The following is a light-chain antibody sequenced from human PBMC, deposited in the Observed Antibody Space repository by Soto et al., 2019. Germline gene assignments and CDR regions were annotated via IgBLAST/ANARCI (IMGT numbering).Light chain of an antibody. CDR2: EVT. CDR1: SSDVGASDY. CDR3: SCYAGSNIFYV. J-gene: IGLJ1*01. V-gene: IGLV2-8*01. Sequence: QSALTQPPSASGSPGPSVTISCAGTSSDVGASDYVSWYQQHPGRAPKLMIYEVTKRPSGVPDRVSGSKSGNTASLTVSGLQAEDEADYDCSCYAGSNIFYVFGTGTKVTVL.